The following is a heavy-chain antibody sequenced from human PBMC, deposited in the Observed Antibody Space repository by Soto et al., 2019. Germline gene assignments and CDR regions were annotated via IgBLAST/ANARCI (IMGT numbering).Heavy chain of an antibody. D-gene: IGHD5-12*01. CDR2: IYYSGST. J-gene: IGHJ4*02. CDR3: ARPDGYNYSFDY. Sequence: PSETLSLTCTVSGGSISSSSYYWGWIRQPPGKGLEWIGSIYYSGSTYYNPSLKSRVTISVDTSKNQFSLKLSSVTAADTAVYYRARPDGYNYSFDYWGQGTLVTVSS. V-gene: IGHV4-39*01. CDR1: GGSISSSSYY.